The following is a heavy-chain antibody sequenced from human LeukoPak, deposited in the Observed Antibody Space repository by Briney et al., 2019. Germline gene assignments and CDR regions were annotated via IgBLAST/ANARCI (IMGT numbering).Heavy chain of an antibody. Sequence: APVKVSCKASGYTFTGYYMHWVRQAPGQGLEWMGWISPNSGGTKYTQKFQGRVTMTRDTSISTAYMELSGLRSDDTAVYYCARGDDVLRFLEWSPMDVWGKGTTVTVSS. D-gene: IGHD3-3*01. CDR2: ISPNSGGT. V-gene: IGHV1-2*02. CDR3: ARGDDVLRFLEWSPMDV. CDR1: GYTFTGYY. J-gene: IGHJ6*03.